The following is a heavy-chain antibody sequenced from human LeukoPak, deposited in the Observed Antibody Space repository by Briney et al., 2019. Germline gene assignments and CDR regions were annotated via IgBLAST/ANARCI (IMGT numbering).Heavy chain of an antibody. CDR1: GFTFSSYG. Sequence: GGSLRLSCAASGFTFSSYGMHWVRQAPGKGLEWVAVIWYDGSNKYYADSVKGRFTISRDNSKNTLYLQMNSLRAEDTAVYYCAKACYLKRDAFDIWGQGTMVTVSS. CDR2: IWYDGSNK. CDR3: AKACYLKRDAFDI. V-gene: IGHV3-33*06. J-gene: IGHJ3*02. D-gene: IGHD1-1*01.